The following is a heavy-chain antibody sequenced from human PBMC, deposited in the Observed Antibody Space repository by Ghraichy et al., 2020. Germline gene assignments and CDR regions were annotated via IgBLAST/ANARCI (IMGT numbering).Heavy chain of an antibody. D-gene: IGHD3-22*01. CDR1: GFTFSSYA. J-gene: IGHJ4*02. V-gene: IGHV3-23*01. Sequence: GGSLRLSCAASGFTFSSYAMSWVRQAPGKGLEWVSAISGSGGSTYYADSVKGRFTISRDNSKNTLYLQMNSLRAEDTAVYYCAKGLTYYYDSSGHAYLADYWGQGTLVTVSS. CDR3: AKGLTYYYDSSGHAYLADY. CDR2: ISGSGGST.